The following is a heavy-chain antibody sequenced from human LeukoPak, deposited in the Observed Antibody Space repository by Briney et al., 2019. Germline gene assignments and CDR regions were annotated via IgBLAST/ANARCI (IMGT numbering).Heavy chain of an antibody. CDR1: GFIFSSYW. D-gene: IGHD3-22*01. V-gene: IGHV3-7*01. Sequence: PGGSLRLSCVASGFIFSSYWMSWVRQAPGKGLEWVANIKQDGSEKYYVDSVKGRFTISRDNAKNSLYLQMNSLRAGDTAVYYCATYSSLNAREFQYWGQGTLVTVSS. CDR2: IKQDGSEK. CDR3: ATYSSLNAREFQY. J-gene: IGHJ1*01.